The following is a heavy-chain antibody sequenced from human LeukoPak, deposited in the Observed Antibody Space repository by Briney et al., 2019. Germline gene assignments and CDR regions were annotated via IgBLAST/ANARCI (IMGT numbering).Heavy chain of an antibody. V-gene: IGHV3-23*01. J-gene: IGHJ4*02. Sequence: GGSLRLSCVVSGFTFSTSAMSWVRQAPGKGLEWVSGISESGGSTYYADSVKGRFTSSRDNSKNTLYLQMNNLRAEDTAAYYCAKGSFWGQGTLVTVYS. CDR1: GFTFSTSA. CDR2: ISESGGST. D-gene: IGHD3-10*01. CDR3: AKGSF.